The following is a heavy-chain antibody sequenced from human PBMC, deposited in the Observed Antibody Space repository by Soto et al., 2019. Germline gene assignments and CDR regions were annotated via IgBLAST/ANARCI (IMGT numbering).Heavy chain of an antibody. CDR2: IYSGGST. V-gene: IGHV3-53*02. CDR3: GSTSFPGYYYYGMDV. Sequence: EVQLVETGGGLIQPGGSLRLSCAASGFTVSSTYMSWVRQAPGKGLEWVSVIYSGGSTYYADSVKGRFTIFRDDSKNTLYLQMNSLGAEDTAVYYCGSTSFPGYYYYGMDVWGQGTTVTVSS. CDR1: GFTVSSTY. D-gene: IGHD2-2*01. J-gene: IGHJ6*02.